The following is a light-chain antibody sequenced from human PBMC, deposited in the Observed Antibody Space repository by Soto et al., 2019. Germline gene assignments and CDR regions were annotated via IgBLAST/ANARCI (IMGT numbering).Light chain of an antibody. J-gene: IGLJ2*01. Sequence: SYELTQPPSVSVAPGKTARITWGGNNIGSKSVHWYQQKPGQAPVLVIYYDSDRPSGIPERFSGSNSGNTAPLTISRVEAGDEADYYCQVWDSSSDHPVVFGGGTKLTVL. CDR2: YDS. CDR3: QVWDSSSDHPVV. V-gene: IGLV3-21*04. CDR1: NIGSKS.